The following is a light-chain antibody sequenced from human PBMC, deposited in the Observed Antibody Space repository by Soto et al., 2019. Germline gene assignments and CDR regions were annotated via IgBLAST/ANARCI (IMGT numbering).Light chain of an antibody. V-gene: IGLV2-14*01. J-gene: IGLJ1*01. Sequence: QSALTQPASVSGSPGQSITISCTGTSSDIGGYNYVSWYQQHPGKAPKLMIYEVTNRPSGVSNRFSGSKSANTASLTISGLQAEDEADYYCSSYTCGSTYVFGTGTKLTVL. CDR2: EVT. CDR1: SSDIGGYNY. CDR3: SSYTCGSTYV.